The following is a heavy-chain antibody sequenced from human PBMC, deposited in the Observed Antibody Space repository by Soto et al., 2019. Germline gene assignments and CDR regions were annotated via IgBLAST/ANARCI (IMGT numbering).Heavy chain of an antibody. Sequence: PSETLSLTCAVYGGSFSGYYWSWIRQPPGKGLEWIGEINHGGSTNYNPPLKSRVTISVDTSKNQFSLKLSSVTAADTAVYYCARGREWLFSVSSFDYWGQGTLVTVSS. D-gene: IGHD2-21*01. V-gene: IGHV4-34*01. CDR1: GGSFSGYY. CDR3: ARGREWLFSVSSFDY. CDR2: INHGGST. J-gene: IGHJ4*02.